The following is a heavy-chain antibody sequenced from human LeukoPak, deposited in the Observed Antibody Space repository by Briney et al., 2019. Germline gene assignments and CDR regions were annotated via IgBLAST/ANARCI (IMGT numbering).Heavy chain of an antibody. V-gene: IGHV3-53*04. CDR1: GLTVSSNY. J-gene: IGHJ6*02. D-gene: IGHD6-13*01. CDR3: ASRSYSSSWYNRRYYGMDV. Sequence: GGSLSFSCAASGLTVSSNYMSWVRKAPGKGLGWVSVIYSGGSTYYADSVKGRFTISRHNSKNTLYLQMNSLRAEDTAVYYCASRSYSSSWYNRRYYGMDVWGQGTTVTVSS. CDR2: IYSGGST.